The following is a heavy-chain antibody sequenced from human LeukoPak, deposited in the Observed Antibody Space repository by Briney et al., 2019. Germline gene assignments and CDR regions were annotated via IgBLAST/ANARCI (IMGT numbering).Heavy chain of an antibody. CDR2: ISGSGGST. CDR1: GFTFSSYA. Sequence: PGGSLRLSCAASGFTFSSYAMSWVRQAPGKGLEWVSAISGSGGSTYYADSVKGRFTISRDNSKNMLYLQMNSLRAEDTAVYYCARGVTNYNWFDPWGQGTLVTVSS. J-gene: IGHJ5*02. D-gene: IGHD1-7*01. CDR3: ARGVTNYNWFDP. V-gene: IGHV3-23*01.